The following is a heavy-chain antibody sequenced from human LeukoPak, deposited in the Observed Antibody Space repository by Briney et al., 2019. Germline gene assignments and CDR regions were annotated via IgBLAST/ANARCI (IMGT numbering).Heavy chain of an antibody. CDR2: INTNTGNP. Sequence: ASVKVSCKASGYTFTTYAMNWVRQAPGQGLEWMGWINTNTGNPAYAQGFTGRFVFSLDTSVSTAYLQISSLKAEDTAVYYCARAYQPLGGLSFPDSWGQGTPVTVSS. CDR3: ARAYQPLGGLSFPDS. J-gene: IGHJ5*01. V-gene: IGHV7-4-1*02. CDR1: GYTFTTYA. D-gene: IGHD3-16*02.